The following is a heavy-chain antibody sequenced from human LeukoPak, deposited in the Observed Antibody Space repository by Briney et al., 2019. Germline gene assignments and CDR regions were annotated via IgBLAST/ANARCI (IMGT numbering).Heavy chain of an antibody. CDR2: IWYDGSNK. CDR1: GFTFSSYG. Sequence: GGSLRLSCAASGFTFSSYGMHWVRQAPGKGLEWVAVIWYDGSNKYYADSVKGRFTISRDNSKNTLYLQMNSLRAEDTAVYYCARGGYYGSGSYPDYWGQGTLVTVSS. J-gene: IGHJ4*02. CDR3: ARGGYYGSGSYPDY. D-gene: IGHD3-10*01. V-gene: IGHV3-33*01.